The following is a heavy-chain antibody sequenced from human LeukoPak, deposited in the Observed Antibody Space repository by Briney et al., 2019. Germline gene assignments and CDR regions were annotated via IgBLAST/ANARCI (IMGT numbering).Heavy chain of an antibody. Sequence: SETLSLTCSVSGGSMNSYYWSWIRQPPGKGLEWIGYIYYSGSTYYNPSLKSRVTISVDTSKNQFSLKLSSVTAADTAVYYCARYSGSYYFDYWGQGTLVTVSS. CDR1: GGSMNSYY. D-gene: IGHD1-26*01. CDR3: ARYSGSYYFDY. J-gene: IGHJ4*02. V-gene: IGHV4-59*06. CDR2: IYYSGST.